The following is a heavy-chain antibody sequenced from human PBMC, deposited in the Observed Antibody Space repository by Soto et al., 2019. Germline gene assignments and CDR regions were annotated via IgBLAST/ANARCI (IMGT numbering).Heavy chain of an antibody. CDR1: GFTFSYYW. D-gene: IGHD1-26*01. Sequence: EVQLVESGGGLVQPGESLRLSCAASGFTFSYYWMHWVRQTPGKGLLWVSHIHNDGSRTTYAESVKGRFTISRDNARNTVYLQMNSLRDDDTAVYYCARGDRGAFDLWGHGTAVTVSS. CDR3: ARGDRGAFDL. J-gene: IGHJ3*01. V-gene: IGHV3-74*03. CDR2: IHNDGSRT.